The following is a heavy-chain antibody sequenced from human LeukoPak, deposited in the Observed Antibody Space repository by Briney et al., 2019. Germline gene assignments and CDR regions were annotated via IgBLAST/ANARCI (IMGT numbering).Heavy chain of an antibody. V-gene: IGHV3-23*01. J-gene: IGHJ4*02. D-gene: IGHD2-15*01. Sequence: PGGSLRLSCAASGFTFSSYAMSWVRQAPGKGLEWVSAIGGSGGSTYYADSVKGRFTISRDNSKNTLYLQMNSLRAEDTAVYYCAKPWGIRCSGGSCYSGDYWGQGTLVTVSS. CDR1: GFTFSSYA. CDR3: AKPWGIRCSGGSCYSGDY. CDR2: IGGSGGST.